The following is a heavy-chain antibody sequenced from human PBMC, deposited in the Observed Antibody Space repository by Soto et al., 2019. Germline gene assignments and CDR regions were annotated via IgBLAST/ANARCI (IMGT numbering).Heavy chain of an antibody. CDR1: GGSFSGYY. J-gene: IGHJ4*02. D-gene: IGHD6-13*01. Sequence: SETLSLTCAVYGGSFSGYYWSWIRQPPGKGLEWIGEINHSGSTNYNPSLKSRVTISVDTSKNQFSLKLSSVTAADTAVYYCARSSWYWGLSPVDIKFDYWGQGTLVTVSS. CDR2: INHSGST. V-gene: IGHV4-34*01. CDR3: ARSSWYWGLSPVDIKFDY.